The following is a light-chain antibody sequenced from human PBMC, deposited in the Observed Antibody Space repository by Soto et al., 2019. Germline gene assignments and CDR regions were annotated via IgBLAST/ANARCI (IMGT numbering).Light chain of an antibody. J-gene: IGLJ3*02. CDR1: SSDVGGYNY. CDR2: DVS. Sequence: QSALTQPRSVSGSPGQSVTISCTGTSSDVGGYNYVSWYQQHPGKAPKLMIYDVSKRPSGVPDRFSGSKSGNTASLTISGLQAEDEADYYCISYTSSSTWVFGGGTQLTVL. CDR3: ISYTSSSTWV. V-gene: IGLV2-11*01.